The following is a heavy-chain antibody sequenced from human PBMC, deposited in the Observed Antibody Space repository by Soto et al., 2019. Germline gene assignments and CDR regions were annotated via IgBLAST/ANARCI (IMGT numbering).Heavy chain of an antibody. J-gene: IGHJ3*02. D-gene: IGHD2-21*02. Sequence: PXESLKISCKGCGYSFTSYCIVWVRQMPGKGLEWMGIICPGDSDARYSPSFHGQFTISADKSINNAYLQWSSLSASDTAMYYCASTDRNGDLTWGAFDIWGQGTMVTVSS. CDR3: ASTDRNGDLTWGAFDI. CDR2: ICPGDSDA. CDR1: GYSFTSYC. V-gene: IGHV5-51*01.